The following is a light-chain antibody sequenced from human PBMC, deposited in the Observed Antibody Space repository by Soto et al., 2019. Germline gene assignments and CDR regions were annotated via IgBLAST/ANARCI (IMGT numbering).Light chain of an antibody. CDR1: QSISSSY. J-gene: IGKJ1*01. Sequence: EIVLTQSPATLSLSPGERATLSCRASQSISSSYLAWYQQKPGQAPRLLIYDASARATGIPARFSGSGSGTEFTLTISGLQSEDFAVYYCQQYNNWPPWTFGQGTKVDIK. CDR3: QQYNNWPPWT. V-gene: IGKV3-15*01. CDR2: DAS.